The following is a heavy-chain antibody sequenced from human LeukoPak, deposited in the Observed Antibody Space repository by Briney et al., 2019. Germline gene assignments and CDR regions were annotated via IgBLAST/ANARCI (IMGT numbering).Heavy chain of an antibody. V-gene: IGHV1-2*02. J-gene: IGHJ4*02. CDR2: INPDSGGT. CDR3: ARRFFAF. CDR1: GYSFTGYF. Sequence: ASVKVSCKTSGYSFTGYFLHWVRQAPGQGLEWMGWINPDSGGTDYAQKFQGRVTMTRDTSISTAYMELSSLMSDDTAVYYCARRFFAFWGQGTLVTVP.